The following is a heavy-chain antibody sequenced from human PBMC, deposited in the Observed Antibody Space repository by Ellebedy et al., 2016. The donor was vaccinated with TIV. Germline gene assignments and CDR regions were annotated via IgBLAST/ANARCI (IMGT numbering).Heavy chain of an antibody. CDR3: ARGPNSDS. Sequence: GESLKISCTSSGFSFNNGWMNWVRQPPGKGLEWVSIIYTSGDTYYADSVKGRFTLSRDNSKNTLYLQMNTLRTDDTAVYYCARGPNSDSWGQGTLVTVSS. V-gene: IGHV3-66*01. CDR1: GFSFNNGW. CDR2: IYTSGDT. J-gene: IGHJ5*01.